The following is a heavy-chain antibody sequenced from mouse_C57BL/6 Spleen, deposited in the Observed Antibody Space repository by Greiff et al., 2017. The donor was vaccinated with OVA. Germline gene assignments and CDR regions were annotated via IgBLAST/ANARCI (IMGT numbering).Heavy chain of an antibody. CDR2: IDPSDSYT. CDR1: GYTFTSYW. CDR3: ARRGVMYYFDY. V-gene: IGHV1-50*01. D-gene: IGHD2-2*01. J-gene: IGHJ2*01. Sequence: QVQLQQPGAELVKPGASVKLSCKASGYTFTSYWMQWVKQRPGQGLEWIGEIDPSDSYTNYNQKFKGKATLTVDTSSSTAYMQLSSLTSEDSAVYYCARRGVMYYFDYWGQGTTLTVSS.